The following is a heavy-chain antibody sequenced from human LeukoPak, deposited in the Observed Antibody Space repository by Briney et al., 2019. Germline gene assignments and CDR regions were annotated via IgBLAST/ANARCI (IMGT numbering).Heavy chain of an antibody. J-gene: IGHJ3*02. Sequence: PSETLSLTWTVAGGSISRYSWSWIRQPPGKGLEWSGYIYYSGSTSANPSLRSRLTISGDTSKNQFSLRLSSVTAADTAMYYCARDSGGAAGGSGMGYGFDIWGQGTMVTVSS. CDR3: ARDSGGAAGGSGMGYGFDI. CDR2: IYYSGST. CDR1: GGSISRYS. D-gene: IGHD6-13*01. V-gene: IGHV4-59*01.